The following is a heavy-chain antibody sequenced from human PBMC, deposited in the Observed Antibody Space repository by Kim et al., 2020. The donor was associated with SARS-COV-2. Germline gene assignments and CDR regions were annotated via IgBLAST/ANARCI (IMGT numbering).Heavy chain of an antibody. Sequence: YPADSVKGRFTNPSENAKNSLYLQMNSLRDEDTAVYYCARNRGWYAAWDYWGQGTLVTVSS. D-gene: IGHD6-19*01. J-gene: IGHJ4*02. CDR3: ARNRGWYAAWDY. V-gene: IGHV3-48*02.